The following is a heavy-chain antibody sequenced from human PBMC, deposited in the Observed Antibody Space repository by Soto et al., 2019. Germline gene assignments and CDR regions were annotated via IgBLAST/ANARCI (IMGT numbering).Heavy chain of an antibody. J-gene: IGHJ4*02. CDR1: GGSMSRYY. Sequence: SETLSLTCTVSGGSMSRYYWTWIRQPPGKGLEWIGNIHYTGSTNYNPSLKSRVTILLGTSTSQFSLKVSSVTAADTAVYYCAREARASPEYWGQGTLVTVSS. CDR2: IHYTGST. CDR3: AREARASPEY. V-gene: IGHV4-59*01.